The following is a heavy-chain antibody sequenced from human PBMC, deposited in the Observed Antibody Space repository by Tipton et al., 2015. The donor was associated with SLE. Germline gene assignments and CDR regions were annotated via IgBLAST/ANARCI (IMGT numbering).Heavy chain of an antibody. V-gene: IGHV4-38-2*02. J-gene: IGHJ4*02. Sequence: TLSLTCTVSGYSISSGSYWGWIRQPPGKGLEWIGSIYHSGDSFYNPSLKSRVTISADTSKNQFSLRLSSVTAADTAVYYCARADPSWVSFDYWGQGTLVTVSS. CDR3: ARADPSWVSFDY. D-gene: IGHD2-8*01. CDR1: GYSISSGSY. CDR2: IYHSGDS.